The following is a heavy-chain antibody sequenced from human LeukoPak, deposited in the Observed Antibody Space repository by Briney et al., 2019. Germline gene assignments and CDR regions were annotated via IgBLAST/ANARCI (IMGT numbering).Heavy chain of an antibody. CDR1: GGSINNYY. CDR3: ARDKCNSSTCPKYFDY. CDR2: VYTSGST. J-gene: IGHJ4*02. D-gene: IGHD2/OR15-2a*01. V-gene: IGHV4-4*07. Sequence: SETLSLTCTVSGGSINNYYWSWIRQPAGKGLEWIGRVYTSGSTNYNPSLRGRVTVSVDTSKNQVSLNLTSVTAADTAVYYCARDKCNSSTCPKYFDYWSQGTLVTVSS.